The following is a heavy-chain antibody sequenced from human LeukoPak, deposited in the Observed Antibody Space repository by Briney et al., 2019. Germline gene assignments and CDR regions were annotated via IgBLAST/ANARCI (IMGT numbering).Heavy chain of an antibody. V-gene: IGHV3-30*04. D-gene: IGHD3-3*01. CDR2: ISYDGSNK. J-gene: IGHJ6*03. CDR1: GFTFSSYA. Sequence: GGSLRLSCAASGFTFSSYAMHWVRQAPGKGLEWAAVISYDGSNKYYADSVKGRFTISRDNSKNTLYLQMNSLRAEDTAVYYCARVRGFWSGYYYYYMDVWGKGTTVTVSS. CDR3: ARVRGFWSGYYYYYMDV.